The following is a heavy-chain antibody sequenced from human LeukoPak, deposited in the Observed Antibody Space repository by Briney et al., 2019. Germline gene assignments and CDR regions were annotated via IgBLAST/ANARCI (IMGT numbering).Heavy chain of an antibody. V-gene: IGHV3-73*01. CDR3: TSPISTVSSYYYYMDV. J-gene: IGHJ6*03. CDR2: IRSKAYSYAT. CDR1: GFTFSGSA. Sequence: GGSLRLSCAASGFTFSGSAMHWVRQASGKGLECVGRIRSKAYSYATAYTASVKGRFTISRDDSKNTAYLQMNSLKTEDTAVYYCTSPISTVSSYYYYMDVWGKGTTVTVSS. D-gene: IGHD4-17*01.